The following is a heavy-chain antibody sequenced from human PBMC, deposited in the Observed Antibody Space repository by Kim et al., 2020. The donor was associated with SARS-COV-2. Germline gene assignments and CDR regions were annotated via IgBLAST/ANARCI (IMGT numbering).Heavy chain of an antibody. CDR3: ARVGYYDFWSGYSGNNYWYFDL. V-gene: IGHV3-48*03. Sequence: GGSLRLSCAASGFTFSSYEMNWVRQAPGKGLEWVSYISSSGSTIYYADSVKGRFTISRDNAKNSLYLQMNSLRAEDTAVYYRARVGYYDFWSGYSGNNYWYFDLWGRGTLVTVSS. J-gene: IGHJ2*01. CDR2: ISSSGSTI. D-gene: IGHD3-3*01. CDR1: GFTFSSYE.